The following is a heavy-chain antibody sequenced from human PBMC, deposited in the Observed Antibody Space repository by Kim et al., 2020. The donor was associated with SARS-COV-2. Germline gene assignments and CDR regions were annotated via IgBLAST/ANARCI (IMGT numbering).Heavy chain of an antibody. J-gene: IGHJ4*02. CDR3: ARGGVRAVVNFDY. CDR1: GFTFSSYA. CDR2: ISYDGGNK. Sequence: GGSLRLSCAASGFTFSSYAIHWVRQAPGKGLEWVAVISYDGGNKYYADSVKGRFTISRDNSKNTLYLQMNSLRAEDTAVYYCARGGVRAVVNFDYWGQGTLGPVPS. D-gene: IGHD3-10*01. V-gene: IGHV3-30-3*01.